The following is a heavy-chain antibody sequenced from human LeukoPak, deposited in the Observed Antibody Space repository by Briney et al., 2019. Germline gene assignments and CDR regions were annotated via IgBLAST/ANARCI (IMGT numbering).Heavy chain of an antibody. J-gene: IGHJ6*03. Sequence: PSETLSLTCAVSGGSISSSNWWSWVRQPPGKGLEWIGEIYHSGSTNYNPSLKSRVTISVDKSKNQFSLKLSSVTAADTAVYYCATRAVPAAPPYYYYYMDVWGKGTTVTVSS. D-gene: IGHD2-2*01. CDR3: ATRAVPAAPPYYYYYMDV. CDR1: GGSISSSNW. CDR2: IYHSGST. V-gene: IGHV4-4*02.